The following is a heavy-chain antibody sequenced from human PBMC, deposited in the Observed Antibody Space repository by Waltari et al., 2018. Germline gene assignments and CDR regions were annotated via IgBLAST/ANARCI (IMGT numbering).Heavy chain of an antibody. J-gene: IGHJ4*02. Sequence: QVQLQQWGAGLLKPSETLSLTCAVYGGSFSGYYWSWIRQPPWKGLEWIGEINHSGSTNYNPSLKSRVTISVDTSKNQFSLKLSSVTAADTAVYYCARGKVGDYVWGSYRYSKPLRLFDYWGQGTLVTVSS. CDR3: ARGKVGDYVWGSYRYSKPLRLFDY. D-gene: IGHD3-16*02. CDR2: INHSGST. V-gene: IGHV4-34*01. CDR1: GGSFSGYY.